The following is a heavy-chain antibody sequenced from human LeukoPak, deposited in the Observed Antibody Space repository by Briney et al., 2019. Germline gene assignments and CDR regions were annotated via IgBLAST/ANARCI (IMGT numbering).Heavy chain of an antibody. CDR1: GGSFSGYY. V-gene: IGHV4-34*01. D-gene: IGHD2-15*01. J-gene: IGHJ4*02. CDR2: INHSGST. CDR3: ARRRGGWYFDY. Sequence: SETLSLTCAVYGGSFSGYYWSWTRQPPGKGLEWIGEINHSGSTNYNPSLKSRVTISVYTSKNQFSLKLSSVTAADTAVYYCARRRGGWYFDYWGQGTLVTVSS.